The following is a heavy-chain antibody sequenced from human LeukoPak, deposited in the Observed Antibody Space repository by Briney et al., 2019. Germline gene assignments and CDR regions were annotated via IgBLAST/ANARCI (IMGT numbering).Heavy chain of an antibody. D-gene: IGHD6-13*01. CDR1: GDXXSSSSSY. V-gene: IGHV4-39*01. CDR3: AXHGXSSSWYSAFDI. CDR2: IYYSGST. Sequence: SETLSLTCSVSGDXXSSSSSYWGWXRQXPXKGLEWIGNIYYSGSTYYNPSLKSRVTISVDTSKNQFSLKLTSVTAADTAVYYCAXHGXSSSWYSAFDIWGQGTMVTVSS. J-gene: IGHJ3*02.